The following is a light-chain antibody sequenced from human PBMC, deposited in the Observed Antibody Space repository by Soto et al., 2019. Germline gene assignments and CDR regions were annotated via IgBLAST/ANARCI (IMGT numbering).Light chain of an antibody. V-gene: IGKV3-20*01. CDR1: QSVTSTH. J-gene: IGKJ1*01. Sequence: EIVLTQSPGTLSLSPGERATLSCRASQSVTSTHLAWYQQKPGQAPRLLIYDASTRATGIPDRFSGSGSGTDFTLTISRLEPEDFAMYYCQQYGSSLWTFGQGTKVDIK. CDR3: QQYGSSLWT. CDR2: DAS.